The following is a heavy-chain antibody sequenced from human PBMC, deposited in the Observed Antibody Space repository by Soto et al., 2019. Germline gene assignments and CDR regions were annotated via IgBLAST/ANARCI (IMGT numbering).Heavy chain of an antibody. J-gene: IGHJ4*02. D-gene: IGHD2-15*01. Sequence: EVQLVETGGGLIQPGGSLRLSCAASGFTVSNHYMSWVRQAPGKGLEWVSFIYSGGSTYYADSVKGRFTISRDNSKNTLYLQMNSLRAEDTAVYYCTRQGVARSLDFWGQGTLVTVSS. CDR2: IYSGGST. CDR1: GFTVSNHY. CDR3: TRQGVARSLDF. V-gene: IGHV3-53*02.